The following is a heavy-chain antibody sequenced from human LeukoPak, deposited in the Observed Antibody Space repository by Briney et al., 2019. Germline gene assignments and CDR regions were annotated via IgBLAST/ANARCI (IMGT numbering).Heavy chain of an antibody. V-gene: IGHV3-11*01. D-gene: IGHD6-6*01. Sequence: PGGSLRLSCAASGFTFSDYYMSWIRQAPGKGLEWVSYISSSGSTIYYADSVKGRFTISRDNAKNSLYLQMSSLRAEDTAVYYCARDTLTYSSSPIWGQGTLVTVSS. CDR2: ISSSGSTI. J-gene: IGHJ4*02. CDR3: ARDTLTYSSSPI. CDR1: GFTFSDYY.